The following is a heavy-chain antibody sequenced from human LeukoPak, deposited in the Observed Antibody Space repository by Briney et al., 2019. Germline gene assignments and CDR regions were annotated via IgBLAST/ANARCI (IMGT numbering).Heavy chain of an antibody. CDR1: GYTLTELS. Sequence: GASVKVSCKVSGYTLTELSMHWVRQAPGKGLEWMGGFDPEDGETNYAQKFQGRVTMTEDTSTDTAYMELSSLRSEDTAVYYCATGESGTYYYYGMDVWGQGTTVTVSS. D-gene: IGHD3-10*01. J-gene: IGHJ6*02. V-gene: IGHV1-24*01. CDR2: FDPEDGET. CDR3: ATGESGTYYYYGMDV.